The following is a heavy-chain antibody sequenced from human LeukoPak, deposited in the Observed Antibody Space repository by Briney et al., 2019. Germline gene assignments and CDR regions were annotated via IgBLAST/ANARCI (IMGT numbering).Heavy chain of an antibody. CDR2: IRYDGSNK. Sequence: GGSLRLSCAASGFTFSSYGMHWVRQAPGKGLEWVAFIRYDGSNKYYADSVKGRFTISRDNSKNTLYLQMNSLSAEDTAVYYCARVGSQYDRSGYPYWGQGTLVIVSS. CDR1: GFTFSSYG. V-gene: IGHV3-30*02. CDR3: ARVGSQYDRSGYPY. D-gene: IGHD3-22*01. J-gene: IGHJ4*02.